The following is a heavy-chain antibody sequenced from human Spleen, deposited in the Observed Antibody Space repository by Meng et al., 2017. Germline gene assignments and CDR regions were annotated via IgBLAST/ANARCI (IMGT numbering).Heavy chain of an antibody. CDR1: GFTFSNAY. Sequence: GGSLRLSCEGSGFTFSNAYMTWVRQAPGKGLEWIGRMKSNVDGGTVDYAAAVKGRCFISRDDSENTFYLQMNSLKTEDTAVYYCSVHVDYWGHGTLVTVSS. CDR2: MKSNVDGGTV. J-gene: IGHJ4*01. V-gene: IGHV3-15*01. CDR3: SVHVDY.